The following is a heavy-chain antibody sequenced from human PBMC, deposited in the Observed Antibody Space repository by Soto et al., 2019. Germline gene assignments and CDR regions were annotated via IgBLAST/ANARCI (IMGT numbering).Heavy chain of an antibody. CDR3: VTGTTTSALKY. CDR1: GFTFSDYS. D-gene: IGHD1-7*01. Sequence: VQLVESGGGLVQPGGSLRLSCAASGFTFSDYSINWVRQAPGKGLEWLSYISGGSRSIFYADSVKGRFTISRDDARNSIYLQMNSLRDEDMALYYCVTGTTTSALKYWGQGTLVTVSS. CDR2: ISGGSRSI. J-gene: IGHJ4*02. V-gene: IGHV3-48*02.